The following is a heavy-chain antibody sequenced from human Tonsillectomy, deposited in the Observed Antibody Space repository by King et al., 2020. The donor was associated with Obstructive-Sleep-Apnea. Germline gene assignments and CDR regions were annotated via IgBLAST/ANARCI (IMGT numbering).Heavy chain of an antibody. V-gene: IGHV4-4*07. CDR2: IYTSGTT. J-gene: IGHJ6*02. CDR1: GGSISSYY. Sequence: QLQESGPGLVKPSETLSLTCTVSGGSISSYYWSWIRQPAGKGLEWIGLIYTSGTTNYNPALKSRVTMSVDTSKNQFSLKLTSVTAADTAVYYCARVGETTYYYYGMDVWGQGTTVTVSS. D-gene: IGHD1-26*01. CDR3: ARVGETTYYYYGMDV.